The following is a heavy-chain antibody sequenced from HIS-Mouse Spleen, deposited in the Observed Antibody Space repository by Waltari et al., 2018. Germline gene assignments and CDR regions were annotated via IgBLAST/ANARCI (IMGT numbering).Heavy chain of an antibody. CDR2: ISYDGSNK. CDR1: GFTFSSYA. Sequence: QVQLVESGGGVVQPGRSLRLSCAASGFTFSSYAMHWVRQAPGKGRGWVAVISYDGSNKYYADSVKGRFTISRDNSKNTLYLQMNSLRAEDTAVYYCARKRYYFDYWGQGTLVTVSS. V-gene: IGHV3-30*04. CDR3: ARKRYYFDY. J-gene: IGHJ4*02.